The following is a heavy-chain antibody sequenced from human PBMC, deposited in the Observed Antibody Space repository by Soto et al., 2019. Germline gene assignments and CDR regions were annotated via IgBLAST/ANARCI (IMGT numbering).Heavy chain of an antibody. V-gene: IGHV3-7*01. CDR1: GFTFSSYW. J-gene: IGHJ5*02. CDR3: ARDSGNWFDP. Sequence: EVQLVESGGGLVQTGGSLRLSCAASGFTFSSYWMSWVRQAPGKGLEWVANIKQDGSEKYYVDSVKGRFTISRDNAKNALYQQMNGLRPEDTAVYYCARDSGNWFDPWGQRTLVIVSP. CDR2: IKQDGSEK. D-gene: IGHD6-25*01.